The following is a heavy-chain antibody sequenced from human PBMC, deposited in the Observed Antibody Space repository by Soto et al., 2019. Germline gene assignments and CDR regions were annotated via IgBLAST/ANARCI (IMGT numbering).Heavy chain of an antibody. CDR3: ASGTTRALWGVHRYYYYGIDV. Sequence: QVQLVQSGAEVKKPGSSVKVSCKASGGTFSSYAISWVRQAPGQGLEWMGGIIPIFGTANYAQKFQGRVTITADESTSTAYMELSSLRSEDTAVYYCASGTTRALWGVHRYYYYGIDVWGQGTTVTVSS. D-gene: IGHD4-4*01. CDR2: IIPIFGTA. V-gene: IGHV1-69*01. CDR1: GGTFSSYA. J-gene: IGHJ6*02.